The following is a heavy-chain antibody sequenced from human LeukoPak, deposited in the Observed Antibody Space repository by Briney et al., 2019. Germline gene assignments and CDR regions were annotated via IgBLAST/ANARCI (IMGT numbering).Heavy chain of an antibody. CDR1: GFTFSSYA. V-gene: IGHV3-33*08. Sequence: GGSLRLSCAASGFTFSSYAMSWVRQAPGKGLEWVAVIWYDGSNKYYADSVKGRFTISRDNSKNTLYLQMNSLRAEDTAVYYCARDLSQYYYYYGMDVWGQGTTVTVSS. CDR3: ARDLSQYYYYYGMDV. J-gene: IGHJ6*02. CDR2: IWYDGSNK.